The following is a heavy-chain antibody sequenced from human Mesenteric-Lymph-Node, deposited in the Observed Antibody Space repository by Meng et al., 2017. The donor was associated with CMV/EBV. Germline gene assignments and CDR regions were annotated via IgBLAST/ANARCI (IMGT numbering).Heavy chain of an antibody. CDR3: ARDPLRRIQLWLRSPSFDY. CDR1: GFSFSIYG. CDR2: ITYDGSPQ. Sequence: GESLKISCAASGFSFSIYGMHWVRQAPGKGLDWVAFITYDGSPQYYADSLKGRFTISRDNSKNTLYLQMNSLRAEDTAVYYCARDPLRRIQLWLRSPSFDYWGQGTLVTVSS. D-gene: IGHD5-18*01. J-gene: IGHJ4*02. V-gene: IGHV3-30*02.